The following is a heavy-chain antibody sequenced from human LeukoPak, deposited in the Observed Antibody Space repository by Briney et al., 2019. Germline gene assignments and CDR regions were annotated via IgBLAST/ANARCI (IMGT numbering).Heavy chain of an antibody. CDR3: ARSRYCSGGSCYLDY. CDR1: GFTLTTYW. J-gene: IGHJ4*02. Sequence: GRSLRLSCAASGFTLTTYWMSWVRQAPGKGLEWVANINQDESAKYYLDSVKGRFTISRDNAQNSLYLQMNSLRAEDTAVYYCARSRYCSGGSCYLDYWGQGTLVTVSS. CDR2: INQDESAK. D-gene: IGHD2-15*01. V-gene: IGHV3-7*04.